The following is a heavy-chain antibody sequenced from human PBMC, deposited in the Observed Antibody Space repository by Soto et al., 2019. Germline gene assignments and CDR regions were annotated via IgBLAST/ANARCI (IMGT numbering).Heavy chain of an antibody. CDR3: ARASVCYYFDY. CDR2: ISSSGSTI. V-gene: IGHV3-48*03. CDR1: GFTFSSYE. D-gene: IGHD2-8*01. Sequence: GGSLRLSCAASGFTFSSYEMNWVRQAPGKGLEWVSYISSSGSTIYYADSVKGRFTISRDNAKNSLYLQMNSLRAEDTAVYYCARASVCYYFDYWGQGTLVTVSS. J-gene: IGHJ4*02.